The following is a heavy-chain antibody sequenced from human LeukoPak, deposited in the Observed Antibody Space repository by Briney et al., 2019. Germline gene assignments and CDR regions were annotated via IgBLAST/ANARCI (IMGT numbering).Heavy chain of an antibody. V-gene: IGHV3-53*01. CDR2: IYSSRT. D-gene: IGHD4/OR15-4a*01. Sequence: PGGSLRLSCTVSGFTVSSNSMSWVCQAPGKGLEWVSFIYSSRTHYSDSVKGRFTISRDYSKNTLCLHRNSLRAEDTAVYYCARRAGAYSHHYDYWGQGTLVTVSS. J-gene: IGHJ4*02. CDR1: GFTVSSNS. CDR3: ARRAGAYSHHYDY.